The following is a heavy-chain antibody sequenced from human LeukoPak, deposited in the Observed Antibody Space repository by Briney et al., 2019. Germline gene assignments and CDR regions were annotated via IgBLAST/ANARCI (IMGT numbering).Heavy chain of an antibody. Sequence: ASVKVSCTASGYTFTGYYMHWVRQAPGQGLEWMGWINPNSGGTSYAQKFQGWVTMTRDTSISTAYMELSRLRSDDTAVYYCAREDWNYDNWFDPWGQGTLVTVSS. CDR1: GYTFTGYY. CDR3: AREDWNYDNWFDP. CDR2: INPNSGGT. D-gene: IGHD1-7*01. V-gene: IGHV1-2*04. J-gene: IGHJ5*02.